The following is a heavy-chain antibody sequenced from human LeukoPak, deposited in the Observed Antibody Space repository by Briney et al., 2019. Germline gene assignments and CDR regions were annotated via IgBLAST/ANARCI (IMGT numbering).Heavy chain of an antibody. CDR1: GFSFSSSV. D-gene: IGHD6-19*01. Sequence: GSSLRLSCAASGFSFSSSVMHWVRQAPGKGLEWVAVISYDGSNKYYADSVKGRFTISRDNSKNTLYLQMNSLRAEDTAVYYCAKGMWAPGEVAGTTGPVDYWGQGTLVTVSS. J-gene: IGHJ4*02. CDR2: ISYDGSNK. V-gene: IGHV3-30*18. CDR3: AKGMWAPGEVAGTTGPVDY.